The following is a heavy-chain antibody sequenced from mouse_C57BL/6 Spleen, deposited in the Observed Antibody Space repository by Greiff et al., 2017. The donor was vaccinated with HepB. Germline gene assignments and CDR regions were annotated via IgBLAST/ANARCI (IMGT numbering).Heavy chain of an antibody. CDR2: IDPETGGT. CDR3: TRGYDYDY. D-gene: IGHD2-4*01. Sequence: VQLQESGAELVRPGASVTLSCKASGYTFTDYEMHWVKQTPVHGLEWIGAIDPETGGTAYNQKFKGKAILTADKSSSTAYMELRSLTSEDSAVYYCTRGYDYDYWGQGTTLTVSS. CDR1: GYTFTDYE. V-gene: IGHV1-15*01. J-gene: IGHJ2*01.